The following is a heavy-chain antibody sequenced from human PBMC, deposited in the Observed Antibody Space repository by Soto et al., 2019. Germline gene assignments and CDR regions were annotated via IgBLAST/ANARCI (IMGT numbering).Heavy chain of an antibody. D-gene: IGHD4-17*01. Sequence: QVQLQESGPGLVKPSETLSLTCTVSGGSLTSGSYYWSWIRQPTGKGLEWIGNIYYRGSTNYNPSLTSRVTISVAPSKTQFSLQLSSVTAADTAVYYCARVATVTTGEDQWGQGTLVTVSS. V-gene: IGHV4-61*01. J-gene: IGHJ4*02. CDR2: IYYRGST. CDR3: ARVATVTTGEDQ. CDR1: GGSLTSGSYY.